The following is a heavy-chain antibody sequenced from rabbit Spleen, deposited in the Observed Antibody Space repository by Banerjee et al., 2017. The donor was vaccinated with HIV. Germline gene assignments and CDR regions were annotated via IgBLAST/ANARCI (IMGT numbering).Heavy chain of an antibody. V-gene: IGHV1S47*01. D-gene: IGHD8-1*01. CDR2: IYNGDGST. J-gene: IGHJ6*01. CDR1: GFDFSSNA. Sequence: QDQLVESGGGLVQPEGSLTLTCKASGFDFSSNAMCWFRQAPGKGPEWIACIYNGDGSTYYASWAKGRFTISKTSSTTVTLQMTSLTAADTATYFCARDAGTSFSTYGMDLWGPGTLVTVS. CDR3: ARDAGTSFSTYGMDL.